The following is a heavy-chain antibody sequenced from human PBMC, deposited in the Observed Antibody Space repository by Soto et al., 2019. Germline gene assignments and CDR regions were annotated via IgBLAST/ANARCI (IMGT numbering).Heavy chain of an antibody. CDR1: GYTFTSYD. V-gene: IGHV1-8*01. J-gene: IGHJ6*02. D-gene: IGHD5-18*01. CDR2: MNPNSGNT. CDR3: AREGYSYGYYYYGMDV. Sequence: ASVKVSCKASGYTFTSYDINWVRQATGQGLEWMGWMNPNSGNTGDAQKFQGRVTMTRNTSISTAYMELSSLRSEDTAVYYCAREGYSYGYYYYGMDVWGQGTTVTVSS.